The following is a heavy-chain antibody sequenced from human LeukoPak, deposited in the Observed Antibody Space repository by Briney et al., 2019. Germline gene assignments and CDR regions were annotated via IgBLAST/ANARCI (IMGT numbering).Heavy chain of an antibody. CDR2: INHSGST. D-gene: IGHD1-26*01. CDR1: GGSFSGYY. CDR3: ARGDSGSYVFDY. V-gene: IGHV4-34*01. J-gene: IGHJ4*02. Sequence: SETLSLTCAVYGGSFSGYYWSWIRQPPGKGLEWIGEINHSGSTNYNPSHKSRVTISVDTSKNQFSLKLSSVTAADTAVYYCARGDSGSYVFDYWGQGTLVTVSS.